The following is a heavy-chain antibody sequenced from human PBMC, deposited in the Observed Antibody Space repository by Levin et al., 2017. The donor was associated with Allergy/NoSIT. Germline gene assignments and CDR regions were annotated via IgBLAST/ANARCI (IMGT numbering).Heavy chain of an antibody. D-gene: IGHD2/OR15-2a*01. V-gene: IGHV3-23*01. J-gene: IGHJ6*02. CDR1: GFAFTSSA. CDR2: ITSSGATT. CDR3: AKDHISYDYYGLDV. Sequence: LAGGSLRLSCAGSGFAFTSSAMSWVRQAPGKGLEWVSAITSSGATTYYADSVKGRFTISRDNFRSTLYLQMNILRAEDTAVYYCAKDHISYDYYGLDVWGQGTTVTVSS.